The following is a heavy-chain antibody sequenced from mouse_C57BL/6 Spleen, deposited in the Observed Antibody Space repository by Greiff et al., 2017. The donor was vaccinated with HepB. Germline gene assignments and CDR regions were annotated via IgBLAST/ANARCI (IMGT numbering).Heavy chain of an antibody. V-gene: IGHV1-64*01. Sequence: QVQLQQPGAELVKPGASVKLSCKASGYTFTSYWMHWVKQRPGQGLEWIGMIHPNSGSTNYNEKFKSKATLTVDKSSSTAYMQLSSLTSEDSAVYYCARITTVVYWYFDVRGTGTTVTVSS. D-gene: IGHD1-1*01. J-gene: IGHJ1*03. CDR2: IHPNSGST. CDR3: ARITTVVYWYFDV. CDR1: GYTFTSYW.